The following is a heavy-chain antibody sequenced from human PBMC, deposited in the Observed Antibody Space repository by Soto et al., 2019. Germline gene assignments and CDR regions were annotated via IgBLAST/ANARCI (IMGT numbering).Heavy chain of an antibody. CDR3: AKGISTSGGPYYYAMDV. CDR2: ISGSGGST. J-gene: IGHJ6*02. CDR1: GFTFDDYA. Sequence: GGSLRLSCAASGFTFDDYAMSWVRQAPGKGLGWVSAISGSGGSTYYADSVKGRFTISRDNSKNTLYLQMNSLRAEDTAVYYCAKGISTSGGPYYYAMDVWGQGTTVTVSS. V-gene: IGHV3-23*01. D-gene: IGHD2-2*01.